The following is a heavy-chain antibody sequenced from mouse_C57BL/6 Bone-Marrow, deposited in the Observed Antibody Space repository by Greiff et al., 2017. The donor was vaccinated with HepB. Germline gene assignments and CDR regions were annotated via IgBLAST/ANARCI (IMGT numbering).Heavy chain of an antibody. CDR1: GYTFTSYW. V-gene: IGHV1-69*01. D-gene: IGHD3-2*02. J-gene: IGHJ3*01. CDR2: IDPSDSYT. Sequence: VQLQQPGAELVMPGASVKLSCKASGYTFTSYWMHWVKQRPGQGLEWIGEIDPSDSYTNYNQKFKGKSTLTVAESSSTAYVQLSRLTSEDPAVHYCAREGLDSAGAWFADWGQGTLVTVSA. CDR3: AREGLDSAGAWFAD.